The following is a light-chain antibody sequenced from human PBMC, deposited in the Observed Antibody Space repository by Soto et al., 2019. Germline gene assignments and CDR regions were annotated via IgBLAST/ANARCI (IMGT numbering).Light chain of an antibody. V-gene: IGLV1-40*01. J-gene: IGLJ7*01. Sequence: VLTQPPSESGAPGQRVTISCTGSSSNIGAGYDVHWYQQLPGTAPKLLIYGNSNRPSGVPDRFSGSKSGTSASLAITGLQAEDEADYYCQSYDTSLSGAVFGGGTQLTVL. CDR1: SSNIGAGYD. CDR2: GNS. CDR3: QSYDTSLSGAV.